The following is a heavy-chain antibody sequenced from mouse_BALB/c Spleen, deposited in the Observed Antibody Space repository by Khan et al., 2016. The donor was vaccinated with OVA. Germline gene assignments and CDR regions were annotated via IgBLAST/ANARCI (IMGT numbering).Heavy chain of an antibody. CDR1: GYSITSGYG. CDR2: ISYSGST. J-gene: IGHJ2*01. V-gene: IGHV3-2*02. CDR3: ARTARIKY. D-gene: IGHD1-2*01. Sequence: VQLKESGPGLVKPSQSLSLTCTVTGYSITSGYGWNWIRQFPGNKLEWMGYISYSGSTNYNPSLKSRISITRDTSKNQFFLLLNSVTTEDTAKNYLARTARIKYWGQGTTLTVSS.